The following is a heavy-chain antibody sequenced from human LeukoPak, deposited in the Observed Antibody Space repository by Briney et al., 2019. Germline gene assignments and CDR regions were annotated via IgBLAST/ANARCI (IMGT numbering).Heavy chain of an antibody. CDR1: GFTFSSYS. Sequence: GGSLRLSCAASGFTFSSYSMNWVRQAPGKGLEWVSSISSSSSYIYYADSVKGRFTISRDNSKNTLYLQMNSLRAEDTAVYYCARSSRELGGYAPWELMPPFDHWGQGTLVTVSS. J-gene: IGHJ4*02. V-gene: IGHV3-21*01. D-gene: IGHD1-7*01. CDR3: ARSSRELGGYAPWELMPPFDH. CDR2: ISSSSSYI.